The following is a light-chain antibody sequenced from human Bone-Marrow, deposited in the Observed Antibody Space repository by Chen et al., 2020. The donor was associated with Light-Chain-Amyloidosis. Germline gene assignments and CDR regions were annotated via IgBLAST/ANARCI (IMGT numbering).Light chain of an antibody. CDR3: QSYQGSSQGV. CDR2: EDD. CDR1: SGSIATNY. Sequence: NFMLTQPHSVSESPGKTVIISCTRSSGSIATNYVQWYQQRPGSSPTTVIYEDDQRPSGVPGRFSGPSDRSSNSASLTISGLKTEDEADYYCQSYQGSSQGVFGGGTKLTVL. V-gene: IGLV6-57*01. J-gene: IGLJ3*02.